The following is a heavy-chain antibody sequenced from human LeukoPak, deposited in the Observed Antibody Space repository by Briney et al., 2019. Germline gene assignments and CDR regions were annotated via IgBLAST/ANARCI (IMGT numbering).Heavy chain of an antibody. V-gene: IGHV3-23*01. D-gene: IGHD3-22*01. CDR3: ACSSGYEGIHDY. CDR1: GFTFSSYA. CDR2: ISGSGGST. J-gene: IGHJ4*02. Sequence: GGSLRLSCAASGFTFSSYAMSWVRQAPGKGLEWVSAISGSGGSTYYADSVKGRFTISRDNSKNTLYLQMNSLRAEDTAVYYCACSSGYEGIHDYWGQGTLVPVSS.